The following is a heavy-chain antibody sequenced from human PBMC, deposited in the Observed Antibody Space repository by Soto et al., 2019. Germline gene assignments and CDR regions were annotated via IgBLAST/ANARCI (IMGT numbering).Heavy chain of an antibody. D-gene: IGHD2-15*01. CDR2: ISSSGSTI. J-gene: IGHJ6*03. CDR1: GFTFSDYY. Sequence: GGSLRLSCAASGFTFSDYYMSWIRQAPGKGLEWVSYISSSGSTIYYADSVKGRFTISRDNAKNSLYLQMNSLRAEDTAVYYCARRGYCSGGSCYGGMAKRRLDYYYMDVWGKGTTVTVSS. CDR3: ARRGYCSGGSCYGGMAKRRLDYYYMDV. V-gene: IGHV3-11*01.